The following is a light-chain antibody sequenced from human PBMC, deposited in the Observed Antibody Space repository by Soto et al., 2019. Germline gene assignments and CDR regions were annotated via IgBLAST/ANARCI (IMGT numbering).Light chain of an antibody. CDR1: RSNVGSNS. J-gene: IGLJ2*01. CDR3: AAWDDSLSGVV. Sequence: QSVLSQPPSASGTPGQRVTISCSGIRSNVGSNSVNWYQHFPGTAPKVVIYRSTQRPSGVPDRFSGSKSGTSASLAISGLQTEDEGDYYCAAWDDSLSGVVFGGGTKPTVL. CDR2: RST. V-gene: IGLV1-44*01.